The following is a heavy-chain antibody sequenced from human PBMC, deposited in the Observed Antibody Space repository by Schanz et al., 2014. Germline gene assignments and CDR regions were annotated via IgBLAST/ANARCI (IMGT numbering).Heavy chain of an antibody. J-gene: IGHJ3*01. Sequence: VQLVESGGGVVQPGRSLRLSCAVSGFTFRSYAMHWVRQAPGKGLEWVSYISSSSSTIYYADSVKGRFTISRDNAKNSLYLQMNSLRAEDTGVYYCARGREVVAKIFDVWGQGTMVTVSS. CDR3: ARGREVVAKIFDV. V-gene: IGHV3-48*01. CDR2: ISSSSSTI. CDR1: GFTFRSYA. D-gene: IGHD3-22*01.